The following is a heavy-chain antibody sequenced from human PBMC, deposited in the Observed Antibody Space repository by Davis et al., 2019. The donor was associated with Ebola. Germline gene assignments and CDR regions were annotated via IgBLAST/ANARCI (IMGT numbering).Heavy chain of an antibody. Sequence: GESLKISCAASGFTFSSNWMSWVRQAPGKGLEWVADIKQDGSEKYYVDSVRGRFTVSRDNAKNSLYLQMNSLRADDTALYYCAKGGARYFYHYYGMDVWGQGTTVTVSS. CDR2: IKQDGSEK. J-gene: IGHJ6*02. CDR3: AKGGARYFYHYYGMDV. D-gene: IGHD2/OR15-2a*01. V-gene: IGHV3-7*03. CDR1: GFTFSSNW.